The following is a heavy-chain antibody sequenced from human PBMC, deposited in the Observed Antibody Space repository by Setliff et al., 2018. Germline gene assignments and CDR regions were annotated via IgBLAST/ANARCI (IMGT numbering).Heavy chain of an antibody. CDR3: ARDKADYYDRSGYSGASDV. Sequence: GASVKVSCKASGGTFGSSALSWVRQAPGQGLEWMGVIIPMFDTGIYAEKFQGSVTLSAEESTSTVYMELTRLRPEDTAIYYCARDKADYYDRSGYSGASDVWGQGTMVTVSS. J-gene: IGHJ3*01. D-gene: IGHD3-22*01. CDR2: IIPMFDTG. V-gene: IGHV1-69*13. CDR1: GGTFGSSA.